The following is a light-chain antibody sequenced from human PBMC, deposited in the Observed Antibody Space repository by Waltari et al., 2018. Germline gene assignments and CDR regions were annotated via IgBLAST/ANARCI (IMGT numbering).Light chain of an antibody. CDR2: QVN. V-gene: IGLV2-14*01. Sequence: QSALTQPASVSGSPGQSITISCTGTGSDIGAYNYVSWHQQHPGKAPHLVFFQVNCRPSGVAPRFSGSKSAYTASLTISGLQAEDEADYYCSSYTATSNGLARVFGGGTKLTVL. CDR3: SSYTATSNGLARV. CDR1: GSDIGAYNY. J-gene: IGLJ2*01.